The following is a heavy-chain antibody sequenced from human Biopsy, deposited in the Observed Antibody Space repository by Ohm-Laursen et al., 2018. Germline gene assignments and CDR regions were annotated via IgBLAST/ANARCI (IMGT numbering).Heavy chain of an antibody. J-gene: IGHJ4*02. CDR3: AKDRFPYTSGYSSVFEY. Sequence: LSLTWTASGGSISGSSWSWIRQAPGKGLEWVSLISNDGDIKYSADSMEGRFTISRDNSRNTLFLQMNSLKAEDTAVYYCAKDRFPYTSGYSSVFEYWGQGTLVTVSS. V-gene: IGHV3-30*18. CDR2: ISNDGDIK. D-gene: IGHD3-22*01. CDR1: GGSISGSS.